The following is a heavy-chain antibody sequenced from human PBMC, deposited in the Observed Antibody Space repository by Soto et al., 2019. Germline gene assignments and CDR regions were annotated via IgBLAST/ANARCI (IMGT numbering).Heavy chain of an antibody. CDR2: ISHTGRT. CDR1: TGSMRTYC. Sequence: PSETLSLTCPVSTGSMRTYCWTWIRQSPGKGLEWIGQISHTGRTKYNPSLESRVTISVDTSRKQFSLKLTSVTAADTALYYCARDDTTGLFDFWGQGTLVTVSS. V-gene: IGHV4-59*01. CDR3: ARDDTTGLFDF. J-gene: IGHJ4*02. D-gene: IGHD4-17*01.